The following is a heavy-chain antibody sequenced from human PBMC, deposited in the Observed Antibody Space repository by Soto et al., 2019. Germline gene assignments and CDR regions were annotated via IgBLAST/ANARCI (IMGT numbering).Heavy chain of an antibody. CDR3: ASQIVGATRF. Sequence: EVQLVESGGGLVKPGGSLRLSCAASGFTFSTYSFNWVRQAPGKGLEWVSFIGSSSSYIYYADSVKGRFTISRDNAKNSLYLQMNSQRAEDTAVYYCASQIVGATRFWGQGTLVTVSS. V-gene: IGHV3-21*01. J-gene: IGHJ4*02. CDR2: IGSSSSYI. CDR1: GFTFSTYS. D-gene: IGHD1-26*01.